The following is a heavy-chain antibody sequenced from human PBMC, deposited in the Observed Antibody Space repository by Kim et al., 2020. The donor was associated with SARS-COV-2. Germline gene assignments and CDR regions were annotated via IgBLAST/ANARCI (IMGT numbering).Heavy chain of an antibody. CDR2: ISASSGNT. V-gene: IGHV1-18*01. CDR3: ARDVYPTSSSYYYDFQY. D-gene: IGHD3-22*01. J-gene: IGHJ4*02. Sequence: ASVKVSCKASGYTFSNYDINWVRQAPGQGLEWVGCISASSGNTNSAQRVQGRITMTTDTSTSTAYLELRSLRSDDTAIYYCARDVYPTSSSYYYDFQYWGQGTLVTVSS. CDR1: GYTFSNYD.